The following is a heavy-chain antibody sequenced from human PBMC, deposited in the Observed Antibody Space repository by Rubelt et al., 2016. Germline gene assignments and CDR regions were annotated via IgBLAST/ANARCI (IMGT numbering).Heavy chain of an antibody. CDR1: GYNFTTYW. V-gene: IGHV5-10-1*03. Sequence: EVQLVQSGAEVKKPGESLRISCKGSGYNFTTYWISWVRQTPGKGLEWMGRIDPSDSDINYSPSCQGHVTISADKAISTAYLQWSSLKASDTAMYYCGRGNSWYPLWGQGTLVTVSS. J-gene: IGHJ4*02. CDR3: GRGNSWYPL. D-gene: IGHD6-13*01. CDR2: IDPSDSDI.